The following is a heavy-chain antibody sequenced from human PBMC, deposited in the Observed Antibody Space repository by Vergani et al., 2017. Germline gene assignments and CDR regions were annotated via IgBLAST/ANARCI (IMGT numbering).Heavy chain of an antibody. Sequence: EVQLVESGGGLVKPGGSLRLSCAASGFTFSSYIMNGVRQAPGKGLEWVSSISSSSSYIYDADSVKGRFTISRDNAKNSLYLQMNSLRAEDTAVYYCARGGQWAGTYFLFDYWGQGTLVTVSS. CDR3: ARGGQWAGTYFLFDY. CDR2: ISSSSSYI. J-gene: IGHJ4*02. V-gene: IGHV3-21*01. CDR1: GFTFSSYI. D-gene: IGHD6-19*01.